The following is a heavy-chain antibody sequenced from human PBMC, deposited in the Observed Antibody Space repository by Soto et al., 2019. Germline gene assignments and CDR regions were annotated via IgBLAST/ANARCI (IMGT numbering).Heavy chain of an antibody. CDR2: ISSSSYYI. D-gene: IGHD6-6*01. Sequence: GGSLRLSCAASGFTFSSYSMNWVRQAPGKGLEWVSFISSSSYYIYYADSLKGRFTISRDNAKNSLYLQMNSLRAEDTAVYYCARDSEYSSSSTSHVDVWGKGTTVTVSS. V-gene: IGHV3-21*01. CDR1: GFTFSSYS. CDR3: ARDSEYSSSSTSHVDV. J-gene: IGHJ6*04.